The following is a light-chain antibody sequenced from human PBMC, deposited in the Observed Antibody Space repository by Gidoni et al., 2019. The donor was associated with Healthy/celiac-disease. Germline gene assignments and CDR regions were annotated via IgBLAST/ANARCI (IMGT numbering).Light chain of an antibody. CDR3: QQYNSYSLT. CDR2: KAS. Sequence: DIQLTQSPSTMSASVGDRVTITCRASQSISSWVAWYQQKPGKAPKLLIYKASSLESGVPSRFSGSGSGTEFTLTISSLQPDDFATYYCQQYNSYSLTFGQGTKLEIK. CDR1: QSISSW. J-gene: IGKJ2*01. V-gene: IGKV1-5*03.